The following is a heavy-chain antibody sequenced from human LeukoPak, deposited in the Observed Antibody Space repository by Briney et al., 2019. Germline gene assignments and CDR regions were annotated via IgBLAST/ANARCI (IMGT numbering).Heavy chain of an antibody. J-gene: IGHJ5*02. D-gene: IGHD3-22*01. CDR1: GGSISSGSYY. CDR3: ARDEFNYYDSNWFDP. Sequence: PSETLSLTCTVSGGSISSGSYYWSWIRQPAGKGLEWIGRIYTSGSTNCNPSLKSRVTISVDTSKNQFSLKLSSVTAADTAVYYCARDEFNYYDSNWFDPRGQGTLVTVSS. CDR2: IYTSGST. V-gene: IGHV4-61*02.